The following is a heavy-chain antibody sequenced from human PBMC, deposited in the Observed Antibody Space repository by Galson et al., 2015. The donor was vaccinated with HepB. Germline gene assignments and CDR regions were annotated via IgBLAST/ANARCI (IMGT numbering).Heavy chain of an antibody. CDR2: IKSKTNGGTT. D-gene: IGHD3-16*02. V-gene: IGHV3-15*01. CDR3: TTARGGSYRLDY. J-gene: IGHJ4*02. CDR1: GFTFSNAW. Sequence: SLRLSCAASGFTFSNAWMSWVRQAPGKGLEWVGRIKSKTNGGTTDYAAPVKGRFTISRDDSKNTLYLQMNSLKTEDTAVYYCTTARGGSYRLDYWGQGTLVTVSS.